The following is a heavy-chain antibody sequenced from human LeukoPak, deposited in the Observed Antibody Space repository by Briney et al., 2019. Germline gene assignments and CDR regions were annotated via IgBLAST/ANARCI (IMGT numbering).Heavy chain of an antibody. V-gene: IGHV1-69*13. CDR3: ARDSRVAGVEY. J-gene: IGHJ4*02. CDR1: GGTFSSYA. CDR2: IIPILGTA. Sequence: PLASVKVSCKASGGTFSSYAISWVRQAPGQGLEWMGGIIPILGTANYAQKFQGRATITADESTSTAYMELSSLRSEDTAVYYCARDSRVAGVEYWGQGTLVTVSS. D-gene: IGHD6-19*01.